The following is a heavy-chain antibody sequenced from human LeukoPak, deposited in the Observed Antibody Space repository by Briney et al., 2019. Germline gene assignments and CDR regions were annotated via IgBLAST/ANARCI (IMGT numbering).Heavy chain of an antibody. CDR2: IIPIFGTA. CDR3: ARSEAQWLASNQYHFDY. CDR1: GGTFSSYA. V-gene: IGHV1-69*13. Sequence: SVKVSCKASGGTFSSYAISWVRQAPGQGLEWMGGIIPIFGTANYAQKFQGRVTITADESTSTAYMELSSLRSEDTAVYYCARSEAQWLASNQYHFDYWGQGTLVTVSS. J-gene: IGHJ4*02. D-gene: IGHD6-19*01.